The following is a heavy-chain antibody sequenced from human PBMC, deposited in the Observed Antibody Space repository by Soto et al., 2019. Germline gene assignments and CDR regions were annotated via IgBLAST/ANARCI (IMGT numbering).Heavy chain of an antibody. CDR2: ISGSGGST. CDR3: AKGWDIVVVVAANFPPQFDY. CDR1: GFTFSSYA. Sequence: EVQLLESGGGLVQPGGSLRLSCAASGFTFSSYAMSWVRQAPGKGLEWVSAISGSGGSTYYADSVKGRFTISRDNSKNTLYLQMNSLRAEDTAVYYCAKGWDIVVVVAANFPPQFDYWGQGTLVTVSS. D-gene: IGHD2-15*01. V-gene: IGHV3-23*01. J-gene: IGHJ4*02.